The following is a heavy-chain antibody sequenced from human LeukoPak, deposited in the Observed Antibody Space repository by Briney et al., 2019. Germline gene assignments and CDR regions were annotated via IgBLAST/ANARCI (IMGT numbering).Heavy chain of an antibody. J-gene: IGHJ4*02. V-gene: IGHV3-30*02. CDR2: IRYDGSNK. Sequence: GGSLRLSCAASGFTFSSYDMHWVRQAPGKGLEWVAFIRYDGSNKYYADSVKGRFTISRDNSKNTLYLQMNSLRAEDTAVYYCAKAIMITFGGVIAWGQGTLVTVSS. D-gene: IGHD3-16*02. CDR3: AKAIMITFGGVIA. CDR1: GFTFSSYD.